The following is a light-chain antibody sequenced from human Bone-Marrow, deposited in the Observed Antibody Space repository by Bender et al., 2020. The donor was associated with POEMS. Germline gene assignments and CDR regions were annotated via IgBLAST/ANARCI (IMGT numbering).Light chain of an antibody. CDR1: SGRIASNY. Sequence: NFMLTQPHSVSESPGKTVTISCTGSSGRIASNYVQWYQQRPGSAPTTVIFEDNQRPSGVPDRFSGSIDSSSNSASLTISGLKTEDEADYYCQSYHATAVVFGGGTKLTVL. V-gene: IGLV6-57*02. J-gene: IGLJ2*01. CDR3: QSYHATAVV. CDR2: EDN.